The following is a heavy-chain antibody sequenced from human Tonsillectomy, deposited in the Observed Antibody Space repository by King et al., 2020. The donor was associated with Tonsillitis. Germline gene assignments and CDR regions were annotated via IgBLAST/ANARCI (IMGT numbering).Heavy chain of an antibody. CDR3: ARALIPPRANLGLFDY. D-gene: IGHD7-27*01. CDR1: GFTFSGYW. Sequence: VQLVESGGGLVQPGVSLRLSCAASGFTFSGYWMSWVRQAPGKGLEWVANIKQDGSEKFYVDSVKGRFTISRDNAKNSLYLQMTSLRADDTAVYYCARALIPPRANLGLFDYWGQGTLVTVSS. J-gene: IGHJ4*02. V-gene: IGHV3-7*03. CDR2: IKQDGSEK.